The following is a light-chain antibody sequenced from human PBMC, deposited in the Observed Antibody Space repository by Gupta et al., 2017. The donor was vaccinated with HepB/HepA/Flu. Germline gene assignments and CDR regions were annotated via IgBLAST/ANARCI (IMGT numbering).Light chain of an antibody. CDR2: GS. Sequence: SSELTQDPAVSVALGQTVAITCQGDSLRTYYASWYQQKPGQAPILVIYGSNRPSGIPDRFSGSSSGNTASLTITGAQAEDEADYYCKSRDTSGSPLVFGGGTKLTV. CDR3: KSRDTSGSPLV. V-gene: IGLV3-19*01. CDR1: SLRTYY. J-gene: IGLJ3*02.